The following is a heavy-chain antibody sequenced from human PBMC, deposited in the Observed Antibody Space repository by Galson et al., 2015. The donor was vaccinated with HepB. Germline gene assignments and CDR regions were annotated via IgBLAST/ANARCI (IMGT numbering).Heavy chain of an antibody. CDR3: ARERSTRRLLLGDAFDI. J-gene: IGHJ3*02. Sequence: LSCAASGFTFSSYSMNWVRQAPGKGLEWVSYISSSSSSIYYADSVKGRFTISRDNAKNSLYLQVNSLRAEDTAVYFCARERSTRRLLLGDAFDIWGQGTMVTVSS. CDR2: ISSSSSSI. D-gene: IGHD3-22*01. V-gene: IGHV3-48*01. CDR1: GFTFSSYS.